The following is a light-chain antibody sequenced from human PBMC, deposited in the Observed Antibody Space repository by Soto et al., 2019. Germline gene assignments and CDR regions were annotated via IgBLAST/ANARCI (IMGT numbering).Light chain of an antibody. CDR3: QKYNSAPPWT. CDR1: QGISNY. V-gene: IGKV1-27*01. Sequence: DIQMTQSPSSLSASVGDRVTITCRASQGISNYLAWYQQKPGKVPKLLLYAASTLQSGVPSRFSGSGSRTDFTLTISSLQPEDVATYSCQKYNSAPPWTFGQGTKVEI. J-gene: IGKJ1*01. CDR2: AAS.